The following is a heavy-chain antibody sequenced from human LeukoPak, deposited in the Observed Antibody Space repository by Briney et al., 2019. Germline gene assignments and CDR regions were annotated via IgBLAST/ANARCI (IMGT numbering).Heavy chain of an antibody. Sequence: RASVKVSCKVSGYTFTDYYMHWVQQAPGKGLEWMGLVDPEDGETIYAEKFQGRVTITADTSTDTAYMELSSLRSEDTAVYYCATGPRADGSLDYWGRGTLVTVSS. CDR1: GYTFTDYY. V-gene: IGHV1-69-2*01. CDR3: ATGPRADGSLDY. CDR2: VDPEDGET. J-gene: IGHJ4*02. D-gene: IGHD1-26*01.